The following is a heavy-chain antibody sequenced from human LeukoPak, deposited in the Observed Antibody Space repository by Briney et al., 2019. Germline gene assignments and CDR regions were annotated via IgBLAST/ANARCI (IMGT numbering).Heavy chain of an antibody. CDR3: ARVTATTPFDN. D-gene: IGHD1-1*01. CDR2: ISHGGST. V-gene: IGHV4-4*02. CDR1: GGSISSSSW. Sequence: SETLSLTCAVSGGSISSSSWWSLVRQPPGKGLEWIGEISHGGSTNYNPSLESRVTISVDTSKNQFSLNLDSVTAADTAVYFCARVTATTPFDNWGQGILVTVSS. J-gene: IGHJ4*02.